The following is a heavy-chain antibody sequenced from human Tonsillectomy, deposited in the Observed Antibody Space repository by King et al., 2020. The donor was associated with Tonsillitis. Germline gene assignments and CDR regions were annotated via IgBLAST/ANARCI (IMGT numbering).Heavy chain of an antibody. Sequence: VQLQESGPGLVKPSETLSLTCTVSGGSISSYYWSWIRQPAGEGLEWIGRIYTSGSTNYNPSLKSRVTMSVDTSKNQFPLKLSSVTAADTAVYYCARDRASSGWYGFGYWGQGTLVTVSS. CDR3: ARDRASSGWYGFGY. J-gene: IGHJ4*02. CDR2: IYTSGST. V-gene: IGHV4-4*07. CDR1: GGSISSYY. D-gene: IGHD6-19*01.